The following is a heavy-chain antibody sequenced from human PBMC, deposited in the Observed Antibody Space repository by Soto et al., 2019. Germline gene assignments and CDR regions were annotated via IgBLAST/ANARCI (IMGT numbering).Heavy chain of an antibody. CDR2: IYYSGST. J-gene: IGHJ5*02. CDR1: GGSISSGGYY. D-gene: IGHD5-18*01. Sequence: SETLSLTCTVSGGSISSGGYYWSWIRQHPGKGLEWIGYIYYSGSTYYNPSLKSRVTISVDTSKNQFSLKLSSVTAADTAVYYCARRGHGYSYDDHWFDPWGQGTLVTVSS. V-gene: IGHV4-31*03. CDR3: ARRGHGYSYDDHWFDP.